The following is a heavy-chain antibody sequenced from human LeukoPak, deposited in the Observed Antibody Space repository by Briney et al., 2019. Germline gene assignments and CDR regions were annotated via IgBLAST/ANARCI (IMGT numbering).Heavy chain of an antibody. CDR3: ARGGPTGIDY. J-gene: IGHJ4*02. Sequence: SETLSLTCTVSGGSISSSSYYWGWIRQPPGKGLEWIGSIYYSGSTYYNPSLKSRVTISVDTSKNQFSLKLSSVTAADTAVYYCARGGPTGIDYWGQGTLVTVSS. CDR1: GGSISSSSYY. D-gene: IGHD1-1*01. CDR2: IYYSGST. V-gene: IGHV4-39*07.